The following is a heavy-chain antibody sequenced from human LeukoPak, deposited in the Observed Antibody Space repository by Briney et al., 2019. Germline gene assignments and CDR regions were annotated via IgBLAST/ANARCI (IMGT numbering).Heavy chain of an antibody. V-gene: IGHV4-61*02. J-gene: IGHJ3*02. CDR2: IYTSGST. CDR3: ARDRGYSYGDAFDI. D-gene: IGHD5-18*01. Sequence: SETLSLTCTVSGSSISSGSYYWSWIRQPAGKGLEWIGRIYTSGSTNYNPSLKSRVTISVDTSKNQFSLKLSSVTAADTAVYYCARDRGYSYGDAFDIWGQGTMVTVSS. CDR1: GSSISSGSYY.